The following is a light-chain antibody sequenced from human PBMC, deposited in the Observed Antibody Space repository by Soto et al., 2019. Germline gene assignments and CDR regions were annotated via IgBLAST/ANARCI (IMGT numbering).Light chain of an antibody. CDR1: SSDVGGYDY. CDR2: EVS. Sequence: QSALTQPPSASGSPGQSVTISCTGTSSDVGGYDYVSWYQQEPGKAPKVMIYEVSRRPSGVPDRFPGSKSGNTASLTVSGLQAEDEADYYCSSYAGSGNWVFGGGTKLTVL. V-gene: IGLV2-8*01. J-gene: IGLJ3*02. CDR3: SSYAGSGNWV.